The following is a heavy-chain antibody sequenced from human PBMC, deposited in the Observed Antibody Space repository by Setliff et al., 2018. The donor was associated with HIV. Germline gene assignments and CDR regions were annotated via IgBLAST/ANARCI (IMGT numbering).Heavy chain of an antibody. Sequence: KPSETLSLTCAVYGGPLSGHYWSWIRQPPGQGLEWIGETSHSGKTNYNPSLKSRVTISVDTSKNQFSLKLTSVTAADTAVYYCAITLVGVTTEMYWGQGTLVTVSS. CDR1: GGPLSGHY. CDR3: AITLVGVTTEMY. CDR2: TSHSGKT. J-gene: IGHJ4*02. V-gene: IGHV4-34*01. D-gene: IGHD2-21*02.